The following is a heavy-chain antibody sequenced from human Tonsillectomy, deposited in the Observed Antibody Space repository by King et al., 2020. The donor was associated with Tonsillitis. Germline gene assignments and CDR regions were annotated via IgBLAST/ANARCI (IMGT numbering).Heavy chain of an antibody. J-gene: IGHJ4*02. CDR3: ARLDREKYDFGSGIDS. CDR2: IFPGDSHI. Sequence: VQLVQSGAEVRKPGESLKISCQGSGYSFTTYWIGWVRQMPGKGLEWMGIIFPGDSHITYSPSFQGRVTISADKSISTAYLQWSSLKASDTAMYYCARLDREKYDFGSGIDSWGQGTLVTVSS. D-gene: IGHD3-3*01. CDR1: GYSFTTYW. V-gene: IGHV5-51*03.